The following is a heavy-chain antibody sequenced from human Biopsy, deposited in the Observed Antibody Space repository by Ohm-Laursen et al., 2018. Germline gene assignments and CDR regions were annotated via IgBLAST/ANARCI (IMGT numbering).Heavy chain of an antibody. J-gene: IGHJ4*02. CDR2: ISGYNGNT. V-gene: IGHV1-18*01. D-gene: IGHD3-3*01. CDR1: GYNFTSYG. Sequence: GSSVKVSCKASGYNFTSYGISWVRQAPGQGLEWMGRISGYNGNTLYAQKFQHRVTMTTDTSTSTAYMELRSLTSDDTAVYYCARISITRLLDYWGRGTLVTVSS. CDR3: ARISITRLLDY.